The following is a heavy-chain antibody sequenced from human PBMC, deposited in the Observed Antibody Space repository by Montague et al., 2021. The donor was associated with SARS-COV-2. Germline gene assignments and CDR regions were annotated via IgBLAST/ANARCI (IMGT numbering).Heavy chain of an antibody. CDR3: ARGPGRVGGLDV. Sequence: SETLSLTCAVSGASISSYYWSFIRQTPGKGLEWIGDISHSGTTKYNPSLKSRFTISADTSKNQFSLTLSSVTAADTAVYLCARGPGRVGGLDVWGHGTTVTVSS. CDR2: ISHSGTT. V-gene: IGHV4-59*12. D-gene: IGHD3-10*01. J-gene: IGHJ6*02. CDR1: GASISSYY.